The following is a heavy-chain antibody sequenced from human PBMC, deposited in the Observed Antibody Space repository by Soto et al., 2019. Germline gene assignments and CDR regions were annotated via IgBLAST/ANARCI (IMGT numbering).Heavy chain of an antibody. CDR1: VFSFSTSG. Sequence: PXVSLRLSCAASVFSFSTSGMHWVRQAPGKGLEWVAAISYDERNKFYADSVKGRFTISRDNSKNMLYLQMNSLRTEDTAVYYCAKDPGGVQLWDFFDSWGQGTQVTVS. D-gene: IGHD5-18*01. CDR2: ISYDERNK. V-gene: IGHV3-30*18. J-gene: IGHJ4*02. CDR3: AKDPGGVQLWDFFDS.